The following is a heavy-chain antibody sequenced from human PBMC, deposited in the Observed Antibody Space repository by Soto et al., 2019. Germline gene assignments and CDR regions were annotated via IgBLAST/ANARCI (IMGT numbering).Heavy chain of an antibody. CDR2: ISYDGSNK. CDR3: ARDYRIAVAGTLGY. J-gene: IGHJ4*02. V-gene: IGHV3-30-3*01. D-gene: IGHD6-19*01. Sequence: QVQLVESGGGVVQPGRSLRLSCAASGFTFSSYAMHWVRQAPGKGLEWVAVISYDGSNKYYADSVKGRFTISRDNSKNTLYLQMNGLRAEDTAVYYCARDYRIAVAGTLGYWGQGTLVTVSS. CDR1: GFTFSSYA.